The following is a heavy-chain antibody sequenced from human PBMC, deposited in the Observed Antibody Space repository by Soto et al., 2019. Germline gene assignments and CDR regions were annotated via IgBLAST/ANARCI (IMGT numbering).Heavy chain of an antibody. V-gene: IGHV1-69*01. Sequence: QGQLVQSGAEVKRPGSSVKVSCQASGGSFTRNAIHWVRQSPGQGLEWMGGIIPMFPTTNYAQKFKGRVTITADESTTTAFMELRSLRSEDTAIYYCARDGSSADYGDWGQGTLVTVSS. CDR1: GGSFTRNA. CDR3: ARDGSSADYGD. CDR2: IIPMFPTT. D-gene: IGHD3-10*01. J-gene: IGHJ4*02.